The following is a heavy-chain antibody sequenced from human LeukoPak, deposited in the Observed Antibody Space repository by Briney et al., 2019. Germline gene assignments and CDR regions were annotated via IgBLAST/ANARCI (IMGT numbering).Heavy chain of an antibody. CDR2: IIPILGIA. J-gene: IGHJ4*02. Sequence: SVRVSCKTSGYTFSEYGVTWVRQAPGQGLEWMGRIIPILGIANYAQKFQGRVTITADKSTSTAYMELSSLRSEDTAVYYCARDKSPYDSSGYYPYWGQGTLVTVSS. CDR3: ARDKSPYDSSGYYPY. CDR1: GYTFSEYG. V-gene: IGHV1-69*04. D-gene: IGHD3-22*01.